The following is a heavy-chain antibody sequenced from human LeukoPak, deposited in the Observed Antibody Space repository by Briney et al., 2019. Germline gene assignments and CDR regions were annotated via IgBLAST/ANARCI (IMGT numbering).Heavy chain of an antibody. CDR2: INPNSGGT. Sequence: ASVKVSCKASGYTFTGCYMHWVRQAPGQGLEWMGWINPNSGGTNYAQKFQGRVTMTRDTSISTAYMELSRLRSDDTAVYYCARSLLSIAAAGTGDNWFDPWGQGTLVTVSS. J-gene: IGHJ5*02. D-gene: IGHD6-13*01. CDR3: ARSLLSIAAAGTGDNWFDP. V-gene: IGHV1-2*02. CDR1: GYTFTGCY.